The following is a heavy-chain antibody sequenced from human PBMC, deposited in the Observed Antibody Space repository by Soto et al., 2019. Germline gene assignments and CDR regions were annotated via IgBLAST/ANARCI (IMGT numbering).Heavy chain of an antibody. CDR2: ISYDGSNK. V-gene: IGHV3-30-3*01. CDR3: ARTGDCSSTSCWDYFDY. J-gene: IGHJ4*02. CDR1: GFTFSSYA. D-gene: IGHD2-2*01. Sequence: GGSLRLSCAASGFTFSSYAMHWVRQAPGKGLEWVAVISYDGSNKCYADSVKGRFTISRDNSKNTLYLQMNSLRAEDTAVYYCARTGDCSSTSCWDYFDYWGQGTLVTVSS.